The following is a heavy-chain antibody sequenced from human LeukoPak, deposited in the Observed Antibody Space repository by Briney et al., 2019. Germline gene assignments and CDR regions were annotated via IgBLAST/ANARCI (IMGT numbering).Heavy chain of an antibody. CDR3: ARQGGYSGYDIDY. CDR2: IYYSGST. J-gene: IGHJ4*02. V-gene: IGHV4-59*08. CDR1: GGSFSGYY. D-gene: IGHD5-12*01. Sequence: PSETLSLTCAVYGGSFSGYYWSWIRQPPGKGLEWIGYIYYSGSTNYNPSLKSRVTISVDTSKNQFSLKLSSVTAADTAVYYCARQGGYSGYDIDYWGQGTLVTVSS.